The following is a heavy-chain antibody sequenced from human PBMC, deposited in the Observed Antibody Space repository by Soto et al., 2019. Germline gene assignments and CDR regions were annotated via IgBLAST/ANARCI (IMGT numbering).Heavy chain of an antibody. CDR1: GLTFSSYA. CDR3: AKDSPYCSGGRCYSPGYGMDV. J-gene: IGHJ6*02. V-gene: IGHV3-23*01. Sequence: PGGSMSLSCAASGLTFSSYAMSWVRPAPGKGLEWVSAISGSGGSTYYADSVKGRFTISRDNSKNTLYLQMNSLRAEDTAVYYCAKDSPYCSGGRCYSPGYGMDVWGQGTTVTVSS. CDR2: ISGSGGST. D-gene: IGHD2-15*01.